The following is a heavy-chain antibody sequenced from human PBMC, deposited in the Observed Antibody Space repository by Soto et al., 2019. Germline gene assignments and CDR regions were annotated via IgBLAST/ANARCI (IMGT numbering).Heavy chain of an antibody. Sequence: QVQLQESGPGLVKPSETLSLTCTVSGGSVSSGSYYWSWIRQPPGKGLEWIGYIYYSGSTNYNPSLESPXXIXVXXSTHQCSLKLRSVTAADTAVYYCASEGGVVGSRNYWGPGPLVTVSS. CDR2: IYYSGST. D-gene: IGHD2-21*01. CDR3: ASEGGVVGSRNY. V-gene: IGHV4-61*01. J-gene: IGHJ4*02. CDR1: GGSVSSGSYY.